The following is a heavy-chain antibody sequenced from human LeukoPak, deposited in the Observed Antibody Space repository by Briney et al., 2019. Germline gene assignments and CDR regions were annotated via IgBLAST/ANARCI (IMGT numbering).Heavy chain of an antibody. CDR3: ARDYGSGSYLVSGYNWFDP. CDR1: GYTFTGYY. CDR2: INPNSGGT. V-gene: IGHV1-2*04. J-gene: IGHJ5*02. Sequence: GASVKVSCKASGYTFTGYYMHWVRQAPGQGLEWMGWINPNSGGTNYAQKFQGWVTMTRDTSISTAYMELSRLRSDDTAVYYCARDYGSGSYLVSGYNWFDPWGQGTLVTVSS. D-gene: IGHD3-10*01.